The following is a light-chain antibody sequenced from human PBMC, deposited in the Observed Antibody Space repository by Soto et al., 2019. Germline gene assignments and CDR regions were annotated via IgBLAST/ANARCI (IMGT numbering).Light chain of an antibody. Sequence: QSVLTQPPSASGTPGQTDTISCSGGWYNIGKNLGYWYQQFPGTAPKLLIYMTNQRPSGVPDRFSGSKSGSSASLAVSGLRSEDEAVYYCAAWDDSLRAWVFGGGTQLTVL. V-gene: IGLV1-47*01. CDR2: MTN. J-gene: IGLJ3*02. CDR1: WYNIGKNL. CDR3: AAWDDSLRAWV.